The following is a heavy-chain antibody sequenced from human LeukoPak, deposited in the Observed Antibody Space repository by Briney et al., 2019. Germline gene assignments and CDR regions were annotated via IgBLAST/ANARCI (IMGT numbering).Heavy chain of an antibody. CDR2: IHTSGSA. J-gene: IGHJ5*02. CDR1: GGSITSGGYY. V-gene: IGHV4-61*02. D-gene: IGHD2-2*01. CDR3: ARGRLSLYCSSTSCYVWFDH. Sequence: SETLSLTCTVSGGSITSGGYYWPWIRQPAGKGLEWLGRIHTSGSANYIPSLKSRVAISLDTSKNQFSLKLSSVTAADTAVYYCARGRLSLYCSSTSCYVWFDHWGQGTLVTVSS.